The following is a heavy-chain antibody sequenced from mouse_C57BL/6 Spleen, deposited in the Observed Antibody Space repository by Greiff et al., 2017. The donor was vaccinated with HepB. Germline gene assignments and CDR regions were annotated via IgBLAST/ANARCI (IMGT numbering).Heavy chain of an antibody. CDR2: ISYDGSN. J-gene: IGHJ3*01. V-gene: IGHV3-6*01. CDR1: GYSITSGYY. D-gene: IGHD2-1*01. Sequence: VQLKESGPGLVKPSQSLSLTCSVTGYSITSGYYWNWIRQFPGNKLEWMGYISYDGSNNYNPSLKNRISITRDTSKNQFFLKLNSVTTEDTATYYCARDGGNYAWFAYWGQGTLVTVSA. CDR3: ARDGGNYAWFAY.